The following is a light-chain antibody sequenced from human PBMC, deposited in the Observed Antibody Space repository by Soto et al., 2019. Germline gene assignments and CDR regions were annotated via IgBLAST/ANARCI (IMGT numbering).Light chain of an antibody. Sequence: EIVVTQSPGTLSLSPGERATLSCRATQSVSSSYLAWYQQKPGQAPRLLIYGASSRATGIPDRFSGSGSGTDFTLTISRLEPEDFAVYYGQQYGSSPWTFGQGTKVEIK. V-gene: IGKV3-20*01. CDR3: QQYGSSPWT. CDR1: QSVSSSY. CDR2: GAS. J-gene: IGKJ1*01.